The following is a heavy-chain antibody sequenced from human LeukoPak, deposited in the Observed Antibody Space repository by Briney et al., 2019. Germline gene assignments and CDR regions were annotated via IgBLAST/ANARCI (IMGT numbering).Heavy chain of an antibody. CDR1: GSRVTNYW. D-gene: IGHD2-15*01. CDR3: ARHLRGYCSGGTCWDNWLDP. CDR2: IYSGDSET. J-gene: IGHJ5*02. Sequence: GESLKISCKAPGSRVTNYWIGWVRQMPGKGLEWIGIIYSGDSETRYSPSFQGRVAISVDKSINTAFLQWSSLKASDTAIYYCARHLRGYCSGGTCWDNWLDPWGQGTLVTVSS. V-gene: IGHV5-51*01.